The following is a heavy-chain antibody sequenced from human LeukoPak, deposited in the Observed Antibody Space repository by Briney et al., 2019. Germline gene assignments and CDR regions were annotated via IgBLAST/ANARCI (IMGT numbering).Heavy chain of an antibody. CDR2: ISSSSSYI. CDR1: GFTFSSYS. V-gene: IGHV3-21*01. D-gene: IGHD3-16*01. Sequence: PGGSLRLSCAASGFTFSSYSMNWVRQAPGKGLEWVSSISSSSSYIYYADSVKGRFTISRDNAKNSLYLQMDSLRAEDTAVYYCARDKGGDYYYYGMDVWGQGTTVTVSS. CDR3: ARDKGGDYYYYGMDV. J-gene: IGHJ6*02.